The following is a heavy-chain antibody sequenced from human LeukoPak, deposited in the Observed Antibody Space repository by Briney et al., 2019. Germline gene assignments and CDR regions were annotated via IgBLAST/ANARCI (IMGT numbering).Heavy chain of an antibody. Sequence: KGGESLKISCKGSGYSFTSYWIGWVRQMPGKGLEWMGIIYPGDSDTRYSPSFQGQVTISADKSISTAYLQWSSLKASDTATYYCARRTAAAFVYFDNWGQGTLVTVSS. CDR2: IYPGDSDT. CDR3: ARRTAAAFVYFDN. V-gene: IGHV5-51*01. D-gene: IGHD6-13*01. J-gene: IGHJ4*02. CDR1: GYSFTSYW.